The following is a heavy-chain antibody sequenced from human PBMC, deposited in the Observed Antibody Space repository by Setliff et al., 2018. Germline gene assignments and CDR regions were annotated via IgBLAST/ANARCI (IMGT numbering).Heavy chain of an antibody. CDR1: GDSISSGTYY. CDR3: ATPGRRFGESIDY. D-gene: IGHD3-10*01. Sequence: SETLSLTCTVSGDSISSGTYYWSYWTWIRQPAGKGLEWIGHIYTGGSTYSNPSFKSRVTISVDTSKNQFSLKLTSVTAADTAVYYCATPGRRFGESIDYWGQGTLVTVSS. V-gene: IGHV4-61*09. J-gene: IGHJ4*02. CDR2: IYTGGST.